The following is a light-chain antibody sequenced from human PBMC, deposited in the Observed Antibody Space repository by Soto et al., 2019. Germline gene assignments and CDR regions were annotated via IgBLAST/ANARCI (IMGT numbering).Light chain of an antibody. CDR2: LGS. V-gene: IGKV2-28*01. CDR1: QSLLHSRGDNY. J-gene: IGKJ1*01. Sequence: EIVMTQTPLSLSVTPGQPASISCNSSQSLLHSRGDNYLDWYVQKPGQSPQLLIYLGSNRASGVPDRFSGSGSGTYFTLRISRVEAEDVGVYYCMQAQQIPRTFGQGTKVDIK. CDR3: MQAQQIPRT.